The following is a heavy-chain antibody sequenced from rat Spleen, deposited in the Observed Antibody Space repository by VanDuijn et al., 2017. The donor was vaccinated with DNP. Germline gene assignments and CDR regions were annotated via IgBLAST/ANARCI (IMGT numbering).Heavy chain of an antibody. CDR2: MRYDGDT. CDR1: GFSLTSYH. CDR3: TSDDFYDGYYWFAY. D-gene: IGHD1-12*03. J-gene: IGHJ3*01. V-gene: IGHV2-43*01. Sequence: QVQLKESGPGLVQPSQTLSLTCTVSGFSLTSYHVSWVRQPPGKGLEWMGRMRYDGDTYYNSALKSRLNISRDTSKSQVFLKMNSLQTEDTAIYYCTSDDFYDGYYWFAYWGQGTLVTVSS.